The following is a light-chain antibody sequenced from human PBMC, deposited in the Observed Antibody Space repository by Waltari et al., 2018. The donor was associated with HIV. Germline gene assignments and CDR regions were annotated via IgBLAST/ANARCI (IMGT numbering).Light chain of an antibody. CDR2: EVT. J-gene: IGLJ2*01. CDR1: SSDIGGYNY. V-gene: IGLV2-8*01. Sequence: QSALTQPPSASGSPGQSVTISCTGTSSDIGGYNYVSWYQQHPGKAPKLIMTEVTKRPSGVPDRFSGSKSGNTASLTGSGLQAEDEAHYYCSSYAPTNNFYVLFGGGTALTVL. CDR3: SSYAPTNNFYVL.